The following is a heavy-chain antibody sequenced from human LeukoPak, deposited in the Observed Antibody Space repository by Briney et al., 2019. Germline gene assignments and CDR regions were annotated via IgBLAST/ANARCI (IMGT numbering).Heavy chain of an antibody. CDR2: IIPIFGTA. Sequence: SVKVSCKASGGTFSSYAISWVRQAPGQGLEWMGGIIPIFGTANYAQKFQGRVTNTADESTSTAYMELSSLRSEDTAVYYCARGRYSRIFYYYYMDVWGKGTTVTVSS. CDR1: GGTFSSYA. V-gene: IGHV1-69*01. D-gene: IGHD6-13*01. CDR3: ARGRYSRIFYYYYMDV. J-gene: IGHJ6*03.